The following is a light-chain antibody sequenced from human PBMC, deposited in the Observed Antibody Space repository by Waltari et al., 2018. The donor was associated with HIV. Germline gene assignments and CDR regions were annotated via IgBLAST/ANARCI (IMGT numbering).Light chain of an antibody. J-gene: IGLJ3*02. Sequence: QLVLTQSPSASASLGASVKLTCTLSSGHSNYAVAWPQQQPEKGPRYLMKVNSDGSHNRGDAIPDRFSGSSSGAERYLTISNLQSEDEADYYCQTWGTGIGVFGGGTKLTVL. V-gene: IGLV4-69*01. CDR2: VNSDGSH. CDR3: QTWGTGIGV. CDR1: SGHSNYA.